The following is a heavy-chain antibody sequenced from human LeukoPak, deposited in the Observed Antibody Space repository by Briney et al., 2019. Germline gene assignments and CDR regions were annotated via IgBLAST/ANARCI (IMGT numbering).Heavy chain of an antibody. J-gene: IGHJ3*02. Sequence: ASVKVSCQASGGTFSSYAISWVRQAPGQGLEWMGGIIPIFGTANYAQKFQGRVTITTDESTSTAYMELSSLRSEDTAVYYCARGLGLTIFGDAFDIWGQGTMVTVS. CDR2: IIPIFGTA. D-gene: IGHD3-9*01. CDR3: ARGLGLTIFGDAFDI. CDR1: GGTFSSYA. V-gene: IGHV1-69*05.